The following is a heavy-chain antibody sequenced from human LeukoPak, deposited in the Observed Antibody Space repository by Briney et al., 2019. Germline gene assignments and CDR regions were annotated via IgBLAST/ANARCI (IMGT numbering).Heavy chain of an antibody. V-gene: IGHV3-23*01. Sequence: GGSLRLSCAASGFTFSSYAMNWVRQAPGRGLEWVSGFNGSGGTTYYADSVKGRFTISRDNSKNTLYLQMNSLRAEDTAVYYCANGNRCTSPNCLGYYYFYMDVWGKGTTVTVSS. D-gene: IGHD2-8*01. J-gene: IGHJ6*03. CDR3: ANGNRCTSPNCLGYYYFYMDV. CDR1: GFTFSSYA. CDR2: FNGSGGTT.